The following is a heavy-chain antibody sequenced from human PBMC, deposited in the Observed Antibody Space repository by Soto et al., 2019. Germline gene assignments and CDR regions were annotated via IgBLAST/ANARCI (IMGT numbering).Heavy chain of an antibody. V-gene: IGHV5-51*01. Sequence: PGESLKISCKGSGYSFTSYWIGWVRQMPGKGLEWMGIIYPGDSDTRYSPSFQGQVTISADTSISTAYLQWRSLKASDTAMYYCARSSDYYYYVGMDVGGEGPTVNVAS. CDR2: IYPGDSDT. J-gene: IGHJ6*02. CDR3: ARSSDYYYYVGMDV. D-gene: IGHD6-19*01. CDR1: GYSFTSYW.